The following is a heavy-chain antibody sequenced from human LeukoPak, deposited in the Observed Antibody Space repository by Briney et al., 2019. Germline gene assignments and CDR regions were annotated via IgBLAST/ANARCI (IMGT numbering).Heavy chain of an antibody. CDR2: ISSTGIYT. CDR1: GFTFSDYY. CDR3: ARDRGRYTSGWYFDY. V-gene: IGHV3-11*06. D-gene: IGHD6-19*01. Sequence: GGSLRLSCAASGFTFSDYYMSWIRQAPGKGLEWISYISSTGIYTNYADSVKGRFTISRDNAKNSLYLQMNSLRAEDTAVYYCARDRGRYTSGWYFDYWGQGTLVTVPS. J-gene: IGHJ4*02.